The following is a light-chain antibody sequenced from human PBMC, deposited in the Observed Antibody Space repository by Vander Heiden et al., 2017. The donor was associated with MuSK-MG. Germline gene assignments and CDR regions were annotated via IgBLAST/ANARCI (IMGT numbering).Light chain of an antibody. CDR2: QDS. V-gene: IGLV3-1*01. CDR1: KLGDKY. CDR3: QAWDSRTVV. Sequence: SYELTQPPSVSVSPGQTASITCSGDKLGDKYACWYQQKPGQSPVRGIYQDSKRPSGIPERFSGSNSGNTENLTISGTQAMDEADYYCQAWDSRTVVCGGGTKLTVL. J-gene: IGLJ2*01.